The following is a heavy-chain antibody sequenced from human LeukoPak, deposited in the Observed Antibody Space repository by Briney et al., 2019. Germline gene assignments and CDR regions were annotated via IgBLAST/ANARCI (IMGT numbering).Heavy chain of an antibody. V-gene: IGHV3-23*01. CDR2: ISGSGGST. CDR3: AKRGVVIRVILVGFHKEAYYFES. J-gene: IGHJ4*02. Sequence: GGSLRLSCAVSGITLSKYSVSWIRQAPGKGLEWVAGISGSGGSTYYADSVKGRFTISRHNPKNTLYLQMNSLRAEDTAVYFCAKRGVVIRVILVGFHKEAYYFESWGQGALVTVSS. CDR1: GITLSKYS. D-gene: IGHD3/OR15-3a*01.